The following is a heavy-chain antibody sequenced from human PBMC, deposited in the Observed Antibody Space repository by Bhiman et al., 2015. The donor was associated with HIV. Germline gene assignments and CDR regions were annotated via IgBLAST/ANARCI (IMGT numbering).Heavy chain of an antibody. Sequence: EVQLVESGGGLVQPGESLRLSCAASGFTFSSFWMSWVRQAPGKGLQWVTNIKYDGSEKYYVGSVKGRFTVSRDNAKNSLYLQINSLRVEDTAIYYCTRDEPILSATWGPFDIWGRGTKVTVSS. CDR3: TRDEPILSATWGPFDI. V-gene: IGHV3-7*01. CDR2: IKYDGSEK. J-gene: IGHJ3*02. CDR1: GFTFSSFW. D-gene: IGHD1-26*01.